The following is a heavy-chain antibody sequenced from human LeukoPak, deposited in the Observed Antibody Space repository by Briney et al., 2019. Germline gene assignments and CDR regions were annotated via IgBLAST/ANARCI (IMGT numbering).Heavy chain of an antibody. CDR2: IIPIFGTA. CDR3: ARDWSGLFDP. CDR1: GGTFSSYA. V-gene: IGHV1-69*13. Sequence: SVKVSCKASGGTFSSYAISWVRQAPGQGLEWTGGIIPIFGTANYAQKFQGRVTITADESTSTAYMELSSLRSEDTAVYYCARDWSGLFDPWGQGTLVTVSS. D-gene: IGHD3-3*01. J-gene: IGHJ5*02.